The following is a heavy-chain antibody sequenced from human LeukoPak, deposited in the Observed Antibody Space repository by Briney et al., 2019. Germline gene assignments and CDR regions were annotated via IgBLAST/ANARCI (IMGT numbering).Heavy chain of an antibody. J-gene: IGHJ4*02. CDR2: IYSGGST. D-gene: IGHD1-26*01. CDR1: GFTVSSNY. V-gene: IGHV3-53*01. Sequence: GGSLRLSCAASGFTVSSNYMSWVRQAPGEGLEWVSVIYSGGSTYYADSVKGRFTISRDNSENTLYLQMNSLRAEDTAVYYCARDLTSGSYYDYWGQGTLVTVSS. CDR3: ARDLTSGSYYDY.